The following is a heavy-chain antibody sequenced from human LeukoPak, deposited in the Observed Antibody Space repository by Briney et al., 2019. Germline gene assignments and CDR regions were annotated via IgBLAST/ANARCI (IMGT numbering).Heavy chain of an antibody. CDR3: TTWFYYDSSGYAY. J-gene: IGHJ4*02. V-gene: IGHV3-15*07. CDR2: IKGKTDGGTT. Sequence: GGSLRLSCAASGFILTNAWMHWVRQAPGKGLEWVGRIKGKTDGGTTDYAAPVKGRFTISRDDSKNTLYLQMNSLKTEDTAVYYCTTWFYYDSSGYAYWGQGTLVTVSS. D-gene: IGHD3-22*01. CDR1: GFILTNAW.